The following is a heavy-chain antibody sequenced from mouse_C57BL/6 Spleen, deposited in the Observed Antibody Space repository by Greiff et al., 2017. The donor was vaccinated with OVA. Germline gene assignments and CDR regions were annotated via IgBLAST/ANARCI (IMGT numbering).Heavy chain of an antibody. V-gene: IGHV1-61*01. J-gene: IGHJ3*01. CDR1: GYTFTSYW. CDR3: ARKEAGSSFAY. D-gene: IGHD1-1*01. Sequence: QVQLQQPGAELVRPGSSVKLSCKASGYTFTSYWMDWVKQRPGQGLEWIGNIYPSDSETHYNQKFKDKATLTVDKSSSTAYMQLSSLTSEDSAVYCCARKEAGSSFAYWGQGTLGTVSA. CDR2: IYPSDSET.